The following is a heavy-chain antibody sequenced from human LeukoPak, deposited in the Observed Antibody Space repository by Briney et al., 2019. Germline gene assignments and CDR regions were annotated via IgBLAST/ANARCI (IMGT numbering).Heavy chain of an antibody. CDR2: IISDGSST. CDR1: GFSFSSYW. D-gene: IGHD5-12*01. V-gene: IGHV3-74*01. J-gene: IGHJ4*02. Sequence: GGSLRLSCEDPGFSFSSYWMHCVRQAPGKGRVWVSRIISDGSSTTYADSVKGRLTISRDNAKNTLDLQMNSLRAEGTAVYYCVREGRVSGYDFDYWGQGTLVTVSS. CDR3: VREGRVSGYDFDY.